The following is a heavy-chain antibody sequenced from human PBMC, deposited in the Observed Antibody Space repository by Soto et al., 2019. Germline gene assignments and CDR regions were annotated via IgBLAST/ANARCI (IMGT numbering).Heavy chain of an antibody. CDR1: GSSINSSGYY. V-gene: IGHV4-39*01. D-gene: IGHD2-21*01. J-gene: IGHJ5*02. CDR2: MFYGVST. Sequence: SETLSLTCTVSGSSINSSGYYWGWIRQPPGKGLELIGSMFYGVSTNYNPSLRRRVTVSVDTSKNQLSLNLRSVSAADTAVYYCARGRGEFDAWGQGTPVTVSS. CDR3: ARGRGEFDA.